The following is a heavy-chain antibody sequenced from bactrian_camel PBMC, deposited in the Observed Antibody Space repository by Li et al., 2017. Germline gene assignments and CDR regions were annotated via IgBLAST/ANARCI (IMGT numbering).Heavy chain of an antibody. V-gene: IGHV3S40*01. D-gene: IGHD8*01. CDR1: GFSFSSEY. CDR2: VNDRGGAT. Sequence: EVQLVESGGGSVQSEGSLRLSCTASGFSFSSEYMSWVRQAPGKGLEWVSRVNDRGGATDYADSVKGRFTISRDNAKNTLYLQMNSLKSEDAALYRCATAPSGAFWGQGTQVTVS. CDR3: ATAPSGAF. J-gene: IGHJ4*01.